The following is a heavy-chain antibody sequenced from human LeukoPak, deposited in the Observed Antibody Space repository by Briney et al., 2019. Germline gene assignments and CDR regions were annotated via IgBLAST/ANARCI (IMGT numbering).Heavy chain of an antibody. J-gene: IGHJ6*03. Sequence: PGGSLRLSCKASGLRFSRGGMHWIRQAPGKGLEWVSAISGSGGSTYYADSVKGRFTISRDNSKNTLYLQMNSLRAEDTAVYYCAKEERMVRGVIWSYYYYYYMDVWGKGTTVTISS. D-gene: IGHD3-10*01. CDR3: AKEERMVRGVIWSYYYYYYMDV. V-gene: IGHV3-23*01. CDR1: GLRFSRGG. CDR2: ISGSGGST.